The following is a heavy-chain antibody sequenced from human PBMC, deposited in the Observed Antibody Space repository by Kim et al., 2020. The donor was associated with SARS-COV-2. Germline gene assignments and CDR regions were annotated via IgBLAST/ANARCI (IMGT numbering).Heavy chain of an antibody. J-gene: IGHJ3*02. CDR3: ARRGGGSCPDAFDI. CDR2: ISSSGSTI. CDR1: GFTFSSYE. V-gene: IGHV3-48*03. D-gene: IGHD2-15*01. Sequence: GGSLRLSCAASGFTFSSYEMNWVRQAPGKGLEWVSYISSSGSTIYYADSVKGRFTISRDNAKNSLYLQMNSLRAEDTAVYYCARRGGGSCPDAFDIWGQGTMVTVSS.